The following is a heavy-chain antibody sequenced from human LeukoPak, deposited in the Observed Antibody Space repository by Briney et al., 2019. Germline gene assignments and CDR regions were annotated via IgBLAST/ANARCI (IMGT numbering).Heavy chain of an antibody. J-gene: IGHJ4*02. CDR3: ARQMGTSLDY. CDR2: IYHSGST. V-gene: IGHV4-38-2*01. D-gene: IGHD5-24*01. Sequence: PSETLSLTCAVSGYSISSGYYWGWIRPPPGKGREWIGSIYHSGSTYYNSSLKSRVTISVDTSKNQFSLKLSSVTAADTAVYYCARQMGTSLDYWGQGTLVTVSS. CDR1: GYSISSGYY.